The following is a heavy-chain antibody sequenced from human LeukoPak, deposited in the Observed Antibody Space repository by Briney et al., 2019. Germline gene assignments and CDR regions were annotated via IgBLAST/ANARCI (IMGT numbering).Heavy chain of an antibody. CDR3: AKDKGGYYPRGYFDY. D-gene: IGHD3-22*01. CDR1: GFTFDDYA. J-gene: IGHJ4*02. Sequence: GRSLRLSCAASGFTFDDYAMHWVRQAPGKGLEWVSGISWNSGSIGYADSVKGRFTISRDNAKNSPYLQMNSLRAEDTALYYCAKDKGGYYPRGYFDYWGQGTLVTVSS. V-gene: IGHV3-9*01. CDR2: ISWNSGSI.